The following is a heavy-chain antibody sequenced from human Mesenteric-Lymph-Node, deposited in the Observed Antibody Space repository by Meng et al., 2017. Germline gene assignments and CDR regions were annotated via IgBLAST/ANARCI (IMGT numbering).Heavy chain of an antibody. D-gene: IGHD2-21*02. J-gene: IGHJ4*02. CDR2: IIPIFGTA. CDR3: ARESSAYCGGDCYGSFDY. Sequence: SVKVSCKASGGTFSSYAISWVRQAPGQGLEWMGGIIPIFGTANYAQKFQGRVTITADKSTSTAYMELSSLRSEDTAVYYCARESSAYCGGDCYGSFDYWGQGTLVTVSS. V-gene: IGHV1-69*06. CDR1: GGTFSSYA.